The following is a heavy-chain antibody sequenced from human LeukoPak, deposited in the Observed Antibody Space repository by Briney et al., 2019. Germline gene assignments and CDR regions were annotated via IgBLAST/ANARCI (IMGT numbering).Heavy chain of an antibody. CDR3: AKEGTDIVATIK. CDR1: GFTFSSYG. Sequence: GGSLRLSCAASGFTFSSYGMHWVRQAPGKGLEWVAVISYDGSNKYYADSVKGRFTISRDNSKNTLYLQMNSLRAEDTAVYYCAKEGTDIVATIKWGQGTLVTVSS. CDR2: ISYDGSNK. V-gene: IGHV3-30*18. D-gene: IGHD5-12*01. J-gene: IGHJ4*02.